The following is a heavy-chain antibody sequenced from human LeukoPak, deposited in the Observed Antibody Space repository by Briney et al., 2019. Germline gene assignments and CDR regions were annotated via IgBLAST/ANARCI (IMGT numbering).Heavy chain of an antibody. CDR2: IYHSGST. Sequence: GSLRLSCAASGFTFSSYAMSWVRQPPGKGLEWIGEIYHSGSTNYNPSLKSRVTISVDKSKNQFSLKLSSVTAADTAVYYCARETREKGYRNYFDYWGQGTLVTVSS. CDR3: ARETREKGYRNYFDY. V-gene: IGHV4-4*02. D-gene: IGHD5-18*01. J-gene: IGHJ4*02. CDR1: GFTFSSYAM.